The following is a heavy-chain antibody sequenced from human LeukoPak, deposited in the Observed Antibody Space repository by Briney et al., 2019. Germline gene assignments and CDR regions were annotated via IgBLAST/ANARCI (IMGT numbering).Heavy chain of an antibody. CDR3: VKGRYCSGGSCYEVDYFDY. Sequence: PGGSLRLSCSASGFTFSSYAMHWVRQAPGKGLEYVSAISSNGGSTYYADSVKGRFTISRDNSKNTLYLQMSSLRAEDTAVYYCVKGRYCSGGSCYEVDYFDYWGQGTLVTVSS. CDR2: ISSNGGST. D-gene: IGHD2-15*01. CDR1: GFTFSSYA. V-gene: IGHV3-64D*06. J-gene: IGHJ4*02.